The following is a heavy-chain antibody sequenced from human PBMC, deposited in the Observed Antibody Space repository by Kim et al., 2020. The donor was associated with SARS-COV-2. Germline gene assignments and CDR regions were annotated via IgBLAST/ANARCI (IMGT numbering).Heavy chain of an antibody. J-gene: IGHJ6*03. CDR2: INHSGST. CDR3: ARGRSYGRSATTLKYYMDV. D-gene: IGHD1-26*01. V-gene: IGHV4-34*01. CDR1: GGSFSGYY. Sequence: SETLSLTCAVYGGSFSGYYWSWIRQPPGKGLEWIGEINHSGSTNYNPSLKSRVTISVDTSKNQFSLKLSSVTAADTAVYYCARGRSYGRSATTLKYYMDVWGKGTTVTVSS.